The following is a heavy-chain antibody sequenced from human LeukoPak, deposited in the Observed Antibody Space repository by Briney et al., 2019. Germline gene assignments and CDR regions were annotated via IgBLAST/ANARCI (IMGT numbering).Heavy chain of an antibody. Sequence: AASVKVSCKASGYTFTGYYMHWVRQAPGQGLEWMGRINPNSGGTNYAQKFQGRVTMTRDTSISTAYMELSRLRSDDTAVYYCARGMVRNYYYGMDVWGQGTTVTVSS. CDR1: GYTFTGYY. J-gene: IGHJ6*02. D-gene: IGHD3-10*01. CDR2: INPNSGGT. CDR3: ARGMVRNYYYGMDV. V-gene: IGHV1-2*06.